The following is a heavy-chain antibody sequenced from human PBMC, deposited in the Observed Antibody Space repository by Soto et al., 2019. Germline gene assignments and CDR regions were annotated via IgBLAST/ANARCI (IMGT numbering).Heavy chain of an antibody. J-gene: IGHJ4*02. CDR2: KSISGST. V-gene: IGHV4-4*07. CDR1: GASMSDYC. Sequence: SETLSLTCTVSGASMSDYCGTWIRLPAGKRLEWIGRKSISGSTDYNPSLKGRASMSVDTSKNQFSLRLISVTAADTALYYCARSLGSAAGWSFDVWGQGILVTVSS. D-gene: IGHD3-16*01. CDR3: ARSLGSAAGWSFDV.